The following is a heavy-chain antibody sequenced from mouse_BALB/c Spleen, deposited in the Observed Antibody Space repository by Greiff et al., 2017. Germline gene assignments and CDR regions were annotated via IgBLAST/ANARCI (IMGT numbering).Heavy chain of an antibody. V-gene: IGHV5-6-5*01. CDR3: ARHVGPYYFDY. CDR2: ISSGGST. Sequence: EVKLVESGGGLVKPGGSLKLSCAASGFTFSSYAMSWVRQTPEKRLEWVASISSGGSTYYPDSVKGRFTISRDNARNILYLQMSSLRSEDTAMYYCARHVGPYYFDYWGQGTTLTVSS. J-gene: IGHJ2*01. CDR1: GFTFSSYA.